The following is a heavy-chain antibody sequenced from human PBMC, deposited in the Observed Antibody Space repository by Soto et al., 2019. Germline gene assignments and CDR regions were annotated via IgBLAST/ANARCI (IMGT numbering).Heavy chain of an antibody. CDR3: ARGPHVGISTS. CDR2: IYSGGST. V-gene: IGHV3-53*01. J-gene: IGHJ4*02. CDR1: GFNVSSNY. Sequence: EVQLVESGGGLIQPGGSLRISCAASGFNVSSNYMSWVRQAPGKGLEWLSVIYSGGSTYYADSVKGRFTISRDNSKITLNLQMNALRVEDTAVYYCARGPHVGISTSWGQGTLVTVSS. D-gene: IGHD2-2*01.